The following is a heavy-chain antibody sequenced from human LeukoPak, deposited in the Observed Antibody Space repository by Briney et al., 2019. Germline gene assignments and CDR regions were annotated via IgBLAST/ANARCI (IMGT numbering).Heavy chain of an antibody. J-gene: IGHJ4*02. CDR2: LSSSSRYI. CDR3: AREGGGLHYFDY. CDR1: GFTFSISA. D-gene: IGHD3-16*01. V-gene: IGHV3-21*01. Sequence: SGGSLRLSCSASGFTFSISAMHWVRQAPGKGLEWVSSLSSSSRYIYYADSVKGRFTISRDDAKNSLYLQMGSLRAEDTAVYYCAREGGGLHYFDYWGQGTLVTVSS.